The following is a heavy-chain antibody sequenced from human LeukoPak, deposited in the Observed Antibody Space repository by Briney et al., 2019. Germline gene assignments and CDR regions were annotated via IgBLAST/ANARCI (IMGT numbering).Heavy chain of an antibody. V-gene: IGHV3-23*01. CDR1: GFTFSSYA. J-gene: IGHJ4*02. CDR3: AKGTYDSRGHFDY. D-gene: IGHD3-22*01. CDR2: ISGSGSNT. Sequence: GGSLRLSCAATGFTFSSYAMNWVRPPPGKGLEWVSGISGSGSNTYYADCVRGRFTISTDNSKNTQYLQMNSLRAEDTAAYYCAKGTYDSRGHFDYWGQGTLVSVSS.